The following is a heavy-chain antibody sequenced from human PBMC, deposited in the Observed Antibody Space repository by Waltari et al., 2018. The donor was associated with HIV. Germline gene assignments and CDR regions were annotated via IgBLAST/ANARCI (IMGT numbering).Heavy chain of an antibody. CDR2: INHSGST. Sequence: QVQLQQWGAGLLKPSETLSLTCAVYGGSFSGYYWSWLRQPPGKGLEWIGEINHSGSTNYNPSLKSRVTISVDTSKNQFSLKLSSVTAADTAVYYCARAVVRSGYYWGHDAFDIWGQGTMVTVSS. D-gene: IGHD3-22*01. CDR3: ARAVVRSGYYWGHDAFDI. V-gene: IGHV4-34*01. J-gene: IGHJ3*02. CDR1: GGSFSGYY.